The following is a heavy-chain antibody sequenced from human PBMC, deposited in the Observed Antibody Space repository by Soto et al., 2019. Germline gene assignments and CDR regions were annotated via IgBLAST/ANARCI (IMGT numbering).Heavy chain of an antibody. D-gene: IGHD2-21*01. CDR1: GFTFSSYA. CDR2: ISGSGGST. J-gene: IGHJ4*02. V-gene: IGHV3-23*01. Sequence: GGSLXLSCAASGFTFSSYAMSWVRQAPGKGLEWVSAISGSGGSTYYADSVKGRFTISRDNSKNTLYLQMNSLRAKDTAVYYCAKRRAIGLIDYWGQGTLVTVSS. CDR3: AKRRAIGLIDY.